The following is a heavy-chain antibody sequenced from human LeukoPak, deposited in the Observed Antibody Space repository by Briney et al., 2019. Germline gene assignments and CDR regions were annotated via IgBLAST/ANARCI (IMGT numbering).Heavy chain of an antibody. V-gene: IGHV3-30*01. D-gene: IGHD6-13*01. CDR3: ARDRSSSWYQNFGWFDP. CDR2: ISYDGSNK. CDR1: GFTLSSYA. Sequence: GRSLRLSCAASGFTLSSYAMHWVRQPPGKGLEWVAVISYDGSNKYYADSVKGRFTISRDNSKNTLYLQMNSLRAEDTAVYYCARDRSSSWYQNFGWFDPWGQGTLVTVSS. J-gene: IGHJ5*02.